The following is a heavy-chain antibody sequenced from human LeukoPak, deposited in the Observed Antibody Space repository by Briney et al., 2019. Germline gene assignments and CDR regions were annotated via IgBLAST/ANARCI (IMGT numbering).Heavy chain of an antibody. D-gene: IGHD4-17*01. Sequence: GGSLRLSCAASGFTFSSYSMTWVRQAPGKGLEWVSYITYSSRIIYYADSVRGRFTISRDNAKNSLYLQMNSLRVDDTAVYYCARDILHYGEYEKTLDYWGQGTLVTVSS. J-gene: IGHJ4*02. CDR3: ARDILHYGEYEKTLDY. CDR1: GFTFSSYS. CDR2: ITYSSRII. V-gene: IGHV3-48*01.